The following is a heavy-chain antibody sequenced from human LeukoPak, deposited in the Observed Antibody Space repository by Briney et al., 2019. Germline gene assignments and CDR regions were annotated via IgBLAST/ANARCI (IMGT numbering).Heavy chain of an antibody. CDR2: IYPGDSDT. CDR1: GYSFTSYL. D-gene: IGHD3-10*01. J-gene: IGHJ4*02. CDR3: ASIPRSQGVRGVYYFDY. V-gene: IGHV5-51*01. Sequence: ESLKISCKGSGYSFTSYLIGWVRQMPGKGLEWMGIIYPGDSDTRYSPSFQGQVTISADKSISTAYLQWSSLKASDTAMYYCASIPRSQGVRGVYYFDYWGQGTLVTLS.